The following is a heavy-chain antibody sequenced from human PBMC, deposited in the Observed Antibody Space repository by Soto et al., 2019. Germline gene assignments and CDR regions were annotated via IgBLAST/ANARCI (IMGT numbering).Heavy chain of an antibody. Sequence: ASGKVSCKASGYTFTGYYMHWVRQAPGQGLEWMGWINPNSGGTNYAQKFQGRVTMTRDTSISTAYMELSRLRSDDTAVYYCARGAASYGDYSANWFDPWGQGTLVTVSS. CDR3: ARGAASYGDYSANWFDP. CDR1: GYTFTGYY. D-gene: IGHD4-17*01. CDR2: INPNSGGT. V-gene: IGHV1-2*02. J-gene: IGHJ5*02.